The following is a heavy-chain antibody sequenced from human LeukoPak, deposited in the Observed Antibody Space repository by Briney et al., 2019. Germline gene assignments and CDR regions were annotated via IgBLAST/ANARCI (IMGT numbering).Heavy chain of an antibody. CDR2: INSDGSET. Sequence: GGSLRLSCAASGFTFSSYWMHWVRQGPGKGLVWVSRINSDGSETYYADSVKGRFTISRDNAKNSLYLQMNSLRAEDTAVYYCAELGITMIGGVWGKGTTVTISS. CDR3: AELGITMIGGV. CDR1: GFTFSSYW. D-gene: IGHD3-10*02. J-gene: IGHJ6*04. V-gene: IGHV3-74*01.